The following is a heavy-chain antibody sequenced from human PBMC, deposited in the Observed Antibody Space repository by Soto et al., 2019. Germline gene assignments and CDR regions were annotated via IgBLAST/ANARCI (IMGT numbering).Heavy chain of an antibody. V-gene: IGHV1-69*01. CDR3: ARARTVAVSGRKGGYYYYAMDL. J-gene: IGHJ6*02. CDR2: VIPRIGTT. Sequence: QVQLEQSGAEVKRPGSSVKVSCRASGGTFTSYSINWVRRAPGQGPEWMGAVIPRIGTTTYAQRFEGRVTVIADASTSTVFMEMSGLRSEDTAVYFCARARTVAVSGRKGGYYYYAMDLWGQGTAVTVSS. CDR1: GGTFTSYS. D-gene: IGHD6-19*01.